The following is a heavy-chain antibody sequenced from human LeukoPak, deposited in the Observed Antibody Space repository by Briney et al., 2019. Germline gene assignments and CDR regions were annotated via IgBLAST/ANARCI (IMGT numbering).Heavy chain of an antibody. Sequence: GASVKVSCKASGYTFTSHYIHWMRQAPGQGLEWMGTVNPSGGSTGYAQKFQDRVTMARDTSTSTVYMELSSLRSEDTALYYCARDWDGNLFYFDFWGQGTLVTVSS. J-gene: IGHJ4*02. CDR3: ARDWDGNLFYFDF. CDR2: VNPSGGST. V-gene: IGHV1-46*01. CDR1: GYTFTSHY. D-gene: IGHD1-1*01.